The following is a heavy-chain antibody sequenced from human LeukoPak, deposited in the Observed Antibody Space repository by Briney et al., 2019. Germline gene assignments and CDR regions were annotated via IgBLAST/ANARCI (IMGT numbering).Heavy chain of an antibody. Sequence: ASVKVSCKASGYTSTSYYMHWVRQAPGQGLEWMGLINPSGGSTSYAQKFQGRVTMTRDTSTSTVYMELSSLRSEDTAVYYCAREENCGGDCYRSPPFDYWGQGTLVTVSS. D-gene: IGHD2-21*02. CDR3: AREENCGGDCYRSPPFDY. CDR2: INPSGGST. V-gene: IGHV1-46*01. J-gene: IGHJ4*02. CDR1: GYTSTSYY.